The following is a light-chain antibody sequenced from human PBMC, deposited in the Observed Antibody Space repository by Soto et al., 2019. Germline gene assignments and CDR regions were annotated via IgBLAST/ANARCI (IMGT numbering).Light chain of an antibody. V-gene: IGKV3-15*01. CDR2: GAS. J-gene: IGKJ4*01. CDR1: QSVSSN. CDR3: QQYNNWPLT. Sequence: EIVMTQSPATLSVSPGERATLSCRASQSVSSNLAWYQKKPGQAPRLLIYGASTRATGIPARFSGSGSGTESTLTISSLQSEDFADYYCQQYNNWPLTFGGGTKVEIK.